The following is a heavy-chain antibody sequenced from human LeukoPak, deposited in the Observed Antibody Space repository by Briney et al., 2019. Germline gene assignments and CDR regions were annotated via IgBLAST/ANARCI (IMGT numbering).Heavy chain of an antibody. CDR3: ARVCSTTTCYPANDY. CDR2: ITSNGGST. J-gene: IGHJ4*02. D-gene: IGHD2-2*01. CDR1: GFAFSNYA. Sequence: GGSLRLSCAASGFAFSNYAMHWVSQAPGKGLEYVSAITSNGGSTYYADSVKGRFTISRDNSKSTLYLHMGSLRAEDMAVYYCARVCSTTTCYPANDYWGQGTLVTVSS. V-gene: IGHV3-64*02.